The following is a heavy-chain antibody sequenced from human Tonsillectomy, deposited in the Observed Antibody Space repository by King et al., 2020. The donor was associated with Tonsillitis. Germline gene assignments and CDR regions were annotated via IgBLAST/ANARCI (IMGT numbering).Heavy chain of an antibody. D-gene: IGHD2-21*01. CDR3: AKDVTAGNSYFSILDV. Sequence: VQLVESGGGLVQPGRSLRLSCEASGLTFDDYGMHWVRQAPGKGLEWVSGISWNGGYIDYADSVKGRFTISRDNAKNSLYLLMNSVSAEDTALYFCAKDVTAGNSYFSILDVWGHGTTVTVSS. J-gene: IGHJ6*02. CDR1: GLTFDDYG. CDR2: ISWNGGYI. V-gene: IGHV3-9*01.